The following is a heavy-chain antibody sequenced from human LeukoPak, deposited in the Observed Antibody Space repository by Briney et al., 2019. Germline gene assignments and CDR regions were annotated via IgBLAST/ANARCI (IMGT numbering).Heavy chain of an antibody. D-gene: IGHD3-10*01. Sequence: GGSLRLSCAASGFTFSSYWMHWVRQAPGKGLVWVSRINSDGSNTNYADSVKGRFTISRDNAKNTLYLQMNNLRAEDTAIYYCATDSYVSGSYYRLFYWGQGTLVTVSS. J-gene: IGHJ4*02. CDR3: ATDSYVSGSYYRLFY. CDR2: INSDGSNT. CDR1: GFTFSSYW. V-gene: IGHV3-74*01.